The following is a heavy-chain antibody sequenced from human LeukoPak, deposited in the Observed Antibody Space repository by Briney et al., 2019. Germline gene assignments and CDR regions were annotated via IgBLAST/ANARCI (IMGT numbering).Heavy chain of an antibody. D-gene: IGHD6-13*01. CDR3: AAFRIAAAGTLGRLDY. V-gene: IGHV4-34*01. J-gene: IGHJ4*02. CDR1: GGSFSGYY. CDR2: INHSGST. Sequence: SETLSLTCAVYGGSFSGYYWSWIRQPPGKGLELIGEINHSGSTNYNPSLKSRVTISVDTSKNQFSLKLSSVPAADTAVYYCAAFRIAAAGTLGRLDYWGQGTLVTVSS.